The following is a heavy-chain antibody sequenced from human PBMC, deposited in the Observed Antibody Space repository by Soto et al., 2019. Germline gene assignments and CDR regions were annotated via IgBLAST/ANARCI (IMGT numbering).Heavy chain of an antibody. D-gene: IGHD4-17*01. Sequence: QLQLQESGPGLVKPSETLSLTCTVSGGSISSSSYYWGWIRQPPGKGLEWIGSIYYSGSTYYNPSLKSRVTLSVDTSKNQFSLKLSSVTAADTAVYYCARLTTVTRFLPYGMDVWGQGTTVTVSS. J-gene: IGHJ6*02. CDR3: ARLTTVTRFLPYGMDV. CDR1: GGSISSSSYY. V-gene: IGHV4-39*01. CDR2: IYYSGST.